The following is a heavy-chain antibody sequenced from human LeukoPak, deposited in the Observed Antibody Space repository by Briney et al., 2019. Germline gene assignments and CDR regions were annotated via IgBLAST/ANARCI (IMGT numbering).Heavy chain of an antibody. CDR3: ASGKAFLPLFEF. Sequence: PSETLSLTCTVSGGSISSGSYYCSWMRQPAGKGLEWIGRVYSTGSTNYNPSLKSRVTISVDTSKNQFSLNLTSVTAADTAVCYCASGKAFLPLFEFWGQGTLVTVSS. J-gene: IGHJ4*02. CDR1: GGSISSGSYY. V-gene: IGHV4-61*02. D-gene: IGHD2/OR15-2a*01. CDR2: VYSTGST.